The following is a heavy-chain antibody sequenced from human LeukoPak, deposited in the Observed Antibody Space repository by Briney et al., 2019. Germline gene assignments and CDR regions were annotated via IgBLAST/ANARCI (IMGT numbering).Heavy chain of an antibody. D-gene: IGHD6-13*01. CDR2: IDTSGST. J-gene: IGHJ3*02. Sequence: SETLSLTCTVSGGSISSYYWSWIRQPPGKGLEWIGYIDTSGSTNHNPSLKSQVTISADTSKNQFSLKLSSATAADTAVYYCARAYSSSWLSAFDIWGQGTMVTVSS. CDR3: ARAYSSSWLSAFDI. CDR1: GGSISSYY. V-gene: IGHV4-4*09.